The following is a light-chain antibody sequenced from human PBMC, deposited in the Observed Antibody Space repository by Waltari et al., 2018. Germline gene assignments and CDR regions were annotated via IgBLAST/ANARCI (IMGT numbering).Light chain of an antibody. V-gene: IGLV2-14*03. J-gene: IGLJ2*01. Sequence: QSALTQPASVSGSSGQSITISCTGSSSDVGRYDYVSWYQQLPGKAPKLIIFDVRVRPSGVSNRFSGSKSGNTASLTSSGLQAEDEADYYCASYTYSSNVVFGGGTKVTV. CDR2: DVR. CDR3: ASYTYSSNVV. CDR1: SSDVGRYDY.